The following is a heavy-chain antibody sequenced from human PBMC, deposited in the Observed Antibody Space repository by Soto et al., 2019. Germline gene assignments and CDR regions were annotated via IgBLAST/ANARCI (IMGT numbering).Heavy chain of an antibody. V-gene: IGHV3-23*01. Sequence: EVQLLESGGGLVQPGGSLKLSCAASGFTFSSYAMSWVRQAPGKGLEWVAAIGGGGDNTYYADSVKGRCNIYRDNLKNTLYLQMNSLRAEDTAVYYCARRHYYVSVRLGFDYWGQGTLVTVSS. J-gene: IGHJ4*02. D-gene: IGHD3-10*01. CDR1: GFTFSSYA. CDR3: ARRHYYVSVRLGFDY. CDR2: IGGGGDNT.